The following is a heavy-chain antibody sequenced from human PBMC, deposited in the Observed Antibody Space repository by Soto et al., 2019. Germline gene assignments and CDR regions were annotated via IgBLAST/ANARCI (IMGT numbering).Heavy chain of an antibody. V-gene: IGHV1-18*01. CDR3: AREQGGSGFGYFDY. J-gene: IGHJ4*02. D-gene: IGHD3-10*01. Sequence: ASVKVSCKASGYTFTSYGISWVQQAPGQGLEWMGWISAYNGNTNYAQKLQGRVTMTTDTSTSTAYMELRSLRSDDTAVYYCAREQGGSGFGYFDYWGQGTLVTVSS. CDR1: GYTFTSYG. CDR2: ISAYNGNT.